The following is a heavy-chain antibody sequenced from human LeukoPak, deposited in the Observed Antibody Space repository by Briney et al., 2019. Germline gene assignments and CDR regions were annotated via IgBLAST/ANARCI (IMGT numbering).Heavy chain of an antibody. V-gene: IGHV4-39*07. CDR2: INHSGST. D-gene: IGHD3-10*01. CDR3: ARGRKFVY. CDR1: GGSISSSSYY. Sequence: SETLSLTCTVSGGSISSSSYYWGWIRQPPGKGLEWIGEINHSGSTNYNPSLKSRVTISVDTSKNQFSLKLSSVTAADTAVYYCARGRKFVYWGQGTLVTVSS. J-gene: IGHJ4*02.